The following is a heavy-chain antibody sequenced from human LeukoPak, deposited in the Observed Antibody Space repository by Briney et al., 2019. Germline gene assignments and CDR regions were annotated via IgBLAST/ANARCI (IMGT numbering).Heavy chain of an antibody. J-gene: IGHJ4*02. D-gene: IGHD3-22*01. CDR1: GGSFTYSTYF. V-gene: IGHV4-39*01. Sequence: SETLSLTCTVSGGSFTYSTYFWAWLRQPPGKGLEWIGTIYYSGSTYYNPSLKSRVTISVDTSKNQFSLRRSSVSAADTAVYYCARHPDSSGYFLFDYWGQGTLFTVSS. CDR3: ARHPDSSGYFLFDY. CDR2: IYYSGST.